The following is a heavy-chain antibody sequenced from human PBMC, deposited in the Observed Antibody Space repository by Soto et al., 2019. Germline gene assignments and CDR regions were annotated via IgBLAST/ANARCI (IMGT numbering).Heavy chain of an antibody. CDR1: GFTFSSYA. Sequence: QVQLVESGGGVVQPGRSLRLSCAASGFTFSSYAMHWVRQAPGKGLEWVAVISYDGSNKYYADSVKGRFTISRDNSKNTLYLQMTSLRAEDTAVYYCASSYSGYDYYWGQGTLVTVSS. D-gene: IGHD5-12*01. CDR3: ASSYSGYDYY. J-gene: IGHJ4*02. V-gene: IGHV3-30-3*01. CDR2: ISYDGSNK.